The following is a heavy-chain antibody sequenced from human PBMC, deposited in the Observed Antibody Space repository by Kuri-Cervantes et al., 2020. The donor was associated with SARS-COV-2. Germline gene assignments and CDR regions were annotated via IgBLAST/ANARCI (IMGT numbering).Heavy chain of an antibody. V-gene: IGHV3-30-3*01. Sequence: GGSLRLSCAASGFTFSSYAMHWVRQAPGKGLEWVAVISYDGSNKYYADSVKGRFTISRDNSKNTLYLQMNSLRAEDTAVYYCARDRPEVVPLYYFNSWGKGTLVTVSS. CDR3: ARDRPEVVPLYYFNS. D-gene: IGHD3-22*01. CDR1: GFTFSSYA. CDR2: ISYDGSNK. J-gene: IGHJ4*02.